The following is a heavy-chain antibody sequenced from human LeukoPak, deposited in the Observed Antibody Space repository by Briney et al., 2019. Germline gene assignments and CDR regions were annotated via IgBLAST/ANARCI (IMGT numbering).Heavy chain of an antibody. V-gene: IGHV4-39*01. CDR2: INHSGST. J-gene: IGHJ4*02. CDR3: ARHGTNPRTFDY. Sequence: SETLSLTCTVSGGSISSGSYYWSWIRQPPGKGLEWIGEINHSGSTNYNPSLKSRVTISVDTSKNQFSLKLSSVTAADTAVYYCARHGTNPRTFDYWGQGTLVTVSS. D-gene: IGHD1-1*01. CDR1: GGSISSGSYY.